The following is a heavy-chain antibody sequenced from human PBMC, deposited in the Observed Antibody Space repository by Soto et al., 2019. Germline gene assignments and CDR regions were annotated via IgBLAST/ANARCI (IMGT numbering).Heavy chain of an antibody. V-gene: IGHV1-18*04. CDR1: GYTFSNSG. J-gene: IGHJ5*02. CDR3: ARSGSDWYSCDP. D-gene: IGHD2-21*02. Sequence: QVQLVQSGVEVKKPGASVKVSCKASGYTFSNSGISWVRQAPGQGLEWVGWISTYSGNARYAHKFQDRVTMTTDTPTSTAYMERRSLRSDDAAVYYCARSGSDWYSCDPWGQGTLVTVSS. CDR2: ISTYSGNA.